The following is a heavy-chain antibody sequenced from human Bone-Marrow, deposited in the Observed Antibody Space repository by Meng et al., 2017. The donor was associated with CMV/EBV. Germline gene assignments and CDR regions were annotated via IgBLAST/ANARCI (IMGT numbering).Heavy chain of an antibody. CDR1: GYTFTSYG. CDR3: ARGLTYYDILTLDY. Sequence: ASVKVSCKASGYTFTSYGVSWVRQAPGQGLEWMGWISAYNGNTNYAEKLQGRVTMTTDTSTSTAYMELRSLRSDDTAVYYCARGLTYYDILTLDYWGQGTLVTVSS. J-gene: IGHJ4*02. CDR2: ISAYNGNT. D-gene: IGHD3-9*01. V-gene: IGHV1-18*01.